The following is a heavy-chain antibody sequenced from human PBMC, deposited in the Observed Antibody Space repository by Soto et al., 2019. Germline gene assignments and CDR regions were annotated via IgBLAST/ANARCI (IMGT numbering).Heavy chain of an antibody. CDR3: ARGRGSSSWYRLYYMDV. V-gene: IGHV4-34*01. D-gene: IGHD6-13*01. J-gene: IGHJ6*03. Sequence: PSETLSLTCAVYGGSFSGYYWSWIRQPPGKGLEWIGEINHSGSTNYNPSLKSRVTISVDTSKNQFSLKLSSVTAADTAVYYCARGRGSSSWYRLYYMDVWGKGTTVTVSS. CDR2: INHSGST. CDR1: GGSFSGYY.